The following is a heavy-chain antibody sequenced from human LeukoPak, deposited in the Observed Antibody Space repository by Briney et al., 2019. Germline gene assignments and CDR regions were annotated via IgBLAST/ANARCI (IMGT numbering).Heavy chain of an antibody. D-gene: IGHD3-3*01. CDR3: ARDLETESGYSNYYYYMGV. J-gene: IGHJ6*03. CDR1: GGSISSYY. Sequence: SETLSLTCTVSGGSISSYYWSWIRQPAGKGLEWIGRIYTSGSTNYNPSLKSRVTMSVDTSKNQFSLKLSSVTAADTAVYYCARDLETESGYSNYYYYMGVWGKGTTVTVSS. V-gene: IGHV4-4*07. CDR2: IYTSGST.